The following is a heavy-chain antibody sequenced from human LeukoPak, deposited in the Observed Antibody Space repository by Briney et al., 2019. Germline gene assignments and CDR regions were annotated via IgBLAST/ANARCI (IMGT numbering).Heavy chain of an antibody. CDR2: MYHSGDT. J-gene: IGHJ5*02. V-gene: IGHV4-38-2*02. CDR1: GYSISSGYY. D-gene: IGHD2-2*01. CDR3: ARSKAHLSTSWYGTWFDP. Sequence: SETLSLTCTVSGYSISSGYYWGWIRQPPGKGLEWIGSMYHSGDTYYNPSLKSRVTISVDTSKNQLSLKLSSVTAADTAVYYCARSKAHLSTSWYGTWFDPWGQGTLVTVSS.